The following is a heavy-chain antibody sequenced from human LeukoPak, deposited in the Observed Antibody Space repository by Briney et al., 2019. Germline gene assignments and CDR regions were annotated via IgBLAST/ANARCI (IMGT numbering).Heavy chain of an antibody. CDR3: AVYCGGDCYSGVNNWFDP. CDR1: GGSIRRSNW. J-gene: IGHJ5*02. CDR2: IYHSGST. Sequence: SQTLSLTCAVSGGSIRRSNWWSWVRQPPGKGRGWIGEIYHSGSTNYNPSLKSRVTISVDKSKNQFSLKLSSVTAADTAVYYCAVYCGGDCYSGVNNWFDPWGQGTLVTVSS. V-gene: IGHV4-4*02. D-gene: IGHD2-21*02.